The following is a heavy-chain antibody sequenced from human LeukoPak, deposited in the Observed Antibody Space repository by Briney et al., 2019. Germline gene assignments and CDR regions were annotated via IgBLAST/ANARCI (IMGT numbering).Heavy chain of an antibody. CDR1: GFTFNTYA. J-gene: IGHJ4*02. D-gene: IGHD7-27*01. CDR3: ARDNNWGSTHY. V-gene: IGHV3-30-3*01. Sequence: GGSLRLSCAASGFTFNTYAMHWVRQAPGKGLEWVAVIAYDGNNIYYADSVKGRFTVSRDNTKNTLFLQTNSLRAEDTAVYYCARDNNWGSTHYWGQGTLVTVSS. CDR2: IAYDGNNI.